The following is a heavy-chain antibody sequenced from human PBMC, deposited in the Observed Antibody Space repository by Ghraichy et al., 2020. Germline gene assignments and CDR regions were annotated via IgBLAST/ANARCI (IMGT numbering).Heavy chain of an antibody. CDR1: GFTFRSYA. V-gene: IGHV3-23*01. CDR2: DSGSGSST. J-gene: IGHJ4*02. Sequence: GGSLRLSCAASGFTFRSYAMTWVRQAPGKGLEWVSGDSGSGSSTYYADSVKGRFTISRDKSKNTLYLQMNRLRAEDTAVYYCAKGVDYDILTGEYRLFDSWGQGTLVTVSS. CDR3: AKGVDYDILTGEYRLFDS. D-gene: IGHD3-9*01.